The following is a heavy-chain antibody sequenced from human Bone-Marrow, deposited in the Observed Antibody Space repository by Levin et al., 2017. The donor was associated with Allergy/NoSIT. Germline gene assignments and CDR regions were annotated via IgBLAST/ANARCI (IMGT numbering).Heavy chain of an antibody. CDR2: ISSSGSTK. CDR1: GFTFSDYE. J-gene: IGHJ2*01. CDR3: ARDKRSGGVTPDWYFDL. D-gene: IGHD2-21*02. V-gene: IGHV3-48*03. Sequence: GESLKISCVASGFTFSDYEMNWVRQAPGKGLEWISYISSSGSTKYYADFVKGRFTNSNKNSLYLEINNLRAEDTAIYYCARDKRSGGVTPDWYFDLWGRGTLVTVSS.